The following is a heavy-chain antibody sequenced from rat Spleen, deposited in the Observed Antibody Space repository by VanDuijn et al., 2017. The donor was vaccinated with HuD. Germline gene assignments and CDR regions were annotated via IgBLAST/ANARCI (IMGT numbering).Heavy chain of an antibody. Sequence: QVQVKESGPGLVQPSQTLSLTCTVSGFSLTSNGVSWVRQPPGKGLEWIAAISTGGNTYYNSALRSRLSISRDTSKSQVFLNVNSLQTEDTATYFCIRGSLPGYNSHWFVYWGQGTLVTVSS. V-gene: IGHV2S12*01. CDR2: ISTGGNT. CDR1: GFSLTSNG. CDR3: IRGSLPGYNSHWFVY. D-gene: IGHD1-4*01. J-gene: IGHJ3*01.